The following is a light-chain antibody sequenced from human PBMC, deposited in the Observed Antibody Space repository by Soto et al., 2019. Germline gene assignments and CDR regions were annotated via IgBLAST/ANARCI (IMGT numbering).Light chain of an antibody. J-gene: IGLJ1*01. CDR1: SSDVCAYDY. V-gene: IGLV2-11*01. CDR3: CSYAGSYASDYV. Sequence: HSALTHARSLSGSPGQSVTISCTGTSSDVCAYDYVSWYQQHPGKAPKLMIYDVSKRPSGVPDRFSGSKSGNTASLTISGLQAEDEADYYCCSYAGSYASDYVFGAGTKVTV. CDR2: DVS.